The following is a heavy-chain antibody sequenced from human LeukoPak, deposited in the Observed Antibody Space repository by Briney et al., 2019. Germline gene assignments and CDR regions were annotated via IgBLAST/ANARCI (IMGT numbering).Heavy chain of an antibody. J-gene: IGHJ4*02. V-gene: IGHV1-58*01. CDR3: AASPDYYDSSGYSYYFDY. Sequence: VASVMVSCKASGFTFTSSAVQWVRQARGQRLEWIGWIVVGSGNTNYAQKFQERVTITRDMSTSTAYMELSSLRSEDTAVYYCAASPDYYDSSGYSYYFDYWGQGTLVTVSS. D-gene: IGHD3-22*01. CDR1: GFTFTSSA. CDR2: IVVGSGNT.